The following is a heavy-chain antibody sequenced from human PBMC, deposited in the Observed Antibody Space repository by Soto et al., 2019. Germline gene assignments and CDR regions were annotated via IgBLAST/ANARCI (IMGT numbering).Heavy chain of an antibody. CDR1: GGTFSSYA. J-gene: IGHJ6*02. V-gene: IGHV1-69*12. CDR2: IIPIFGTA. Sequence: QVQLVQSGAEVKKPGSSVKVSCKASGGTFSSYAISWVRQAPGQGLEWMGGIIPIFGTANYAQKFQGRVTITADESKSTAYMELSSLRSEDTAVYYCARLGYDSSGYYYYYGMDVWGQGTTVTVSS. CDR3: ARLGYDSSGYYYYYGMDV. D-gene: IGHD3-22*01.